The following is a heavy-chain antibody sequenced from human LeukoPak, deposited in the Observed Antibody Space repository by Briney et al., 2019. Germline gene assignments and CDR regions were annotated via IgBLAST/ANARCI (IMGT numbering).Heavy chain of an antibody. V-gene: IGHV4-59*11. CDR3: ARERSSSPHFDY. CDR2: IYYSGST. J-gene: IGHJ4*02. Sequence: SETLSLTCTVSGGSLSSHYWSWVRQPPGKGLEGIGYIYYSGSTNYNPSLKSRVTISGDTSKSQFSLKLSSVTAADTAVYYCARERSSSPHFDYWGQGTLVTVSS. CDR1: GGSLSSHY. D-gene: IGHD6-6*01.